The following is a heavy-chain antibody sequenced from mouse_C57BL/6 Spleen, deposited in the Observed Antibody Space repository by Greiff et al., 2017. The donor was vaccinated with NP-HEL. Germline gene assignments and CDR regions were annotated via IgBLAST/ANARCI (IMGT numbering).Heavy chain of an antibody. CDR3: ARPYYYGSLYYAMDY. CDR2: ISSGGRYT. V-gene: IGHV5-6*01. Sequence: EVKLVESGGDLVKPGGSLKLSCAASGFTFSSYGMSWVRQTPDKRLEWVATISSGGRYTYYPDSVKGRFTISRDNAKNTLYLQMSSLKSEDTAMYYCARPYYYGSLYYAMDYWGQGTSVTVSS. CDR1: GFTFSSYG. J-gene: IGHJ4*01. D-gene: IGHD1-1*01.